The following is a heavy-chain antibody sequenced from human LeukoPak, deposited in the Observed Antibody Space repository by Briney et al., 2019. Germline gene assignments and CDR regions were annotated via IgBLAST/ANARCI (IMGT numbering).Heavy chain of an antibody. CDR1: GFTFSSYA. D-gene: IGHD3-22*01. CDR2: ISWNSGSI. V-gene: IGHV3-9*01. Sequence: GGSLRLSCAASGFTFSSYAMHWVRQAPGKGLEWVSGISWNSGSIGYADSVKGRFTISRDNAKNSLYLQMNSLRAGDTALYYCAKDIGYYYDSSGYSHAFDIWGQGTMVTVSS. J-gene: IGHJ3*02. CDR3: AKDIGYYYDSSGYSHAFDI.